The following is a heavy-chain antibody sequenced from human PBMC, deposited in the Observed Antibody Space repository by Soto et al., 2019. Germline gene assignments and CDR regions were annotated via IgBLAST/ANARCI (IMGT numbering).Heavy chain of an antibody. J-gene: IGHJ5*02. CDR2: IYSGGST. Sequence: EVQLVESGGGLVQPGGSLRLSCAASGFTVSSNYMSWVRQAPGKGLEWVSVIYSGGSTYYADSVKGRFTISRHNSKYTLYLQMNSLRAEDTAVYYCAREVGHGWFDPWGQGTLVTVSS. CDR3: AREVGHGWFDP. V-gene: IGHV3-53*04. CDR1: GFTVSSNY.